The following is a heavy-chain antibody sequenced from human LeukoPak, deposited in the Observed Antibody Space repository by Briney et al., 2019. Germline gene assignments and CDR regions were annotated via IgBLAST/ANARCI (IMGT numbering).Heavy chain of an antibody. D-gene: IGHD3-22*01. Sequence: PSETLSLTCTVSGGSTSSGGYYWSWIRQHPGKGLEWIGYIYNSGSTYYNPSLKSRVTISEDTSKNQFSLKLSSVTAADTAVYYCARHFNYYDSSGYSPFDYWGQGTLVTVSS. J-gene: IGHJ4*02. CDR2: IYNSGST. CDR3: ARHFNYYDSSGYSPFDY. CDR1: GGSTSSGGYY. V-gene: IGHV4-31*03.